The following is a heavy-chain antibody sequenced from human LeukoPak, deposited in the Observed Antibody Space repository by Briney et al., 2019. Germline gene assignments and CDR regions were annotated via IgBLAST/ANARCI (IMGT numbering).Heavy chain of an antibody. D-gene: IGHD3-10*01. J-gene: IGHJ3*01. CDR2: IAPISGTP. V-gene: IGHV1-46*01. CDR1: GYTFTGYY. Sequence: ASVKVSCKASGYTFTGYYMHWVRQAPGQGLEWMGGIAPISGTPLYSQRFQGRVTISADTSTNTAYMEMSSVTSEDTAVYYCAREGEYYSESGNLVDASDVWGQGTMVIVSA. CDR3: AREGEYYSESGNLVDASDV.